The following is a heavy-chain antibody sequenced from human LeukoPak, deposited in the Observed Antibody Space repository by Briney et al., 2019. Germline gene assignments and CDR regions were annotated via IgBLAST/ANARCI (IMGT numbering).Heavy chain of an antibody. Sequence: GASVKVSCKASGGTFSSYAISWVRQAPGQGLEGMGIINPSGGSTSYAQKFQGRVTMTRDTSTSTVYMDMSSLRSEDTAVYYCARDRSSGWYPLDYWGQGTLVSVAS. J-gene: IGHJ4*02. CDR2: INPSGGST. V-gene: IGHV1-46*01. CDR3: ARDRSSGWYPLDY. D-gene: IGHD6-19*01. CDR1: GGTFSSYA.